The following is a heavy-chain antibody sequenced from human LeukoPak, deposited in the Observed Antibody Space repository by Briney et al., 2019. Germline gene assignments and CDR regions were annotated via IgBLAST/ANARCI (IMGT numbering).Heavy chain of an antibody. V-gene: IGHV3-30*04. CDR2: ISYDGSNK. D-gene: IGHD3-10*01. J-gene: IGHJ4*02. Sequence: GRSLRLSCAASGFTFSSYAMHWVRQAPGKGLEWVAGISYDGSNKYYADSVKGRFTISRDNSKNTLYLQMNSLRAEDTAVYYCARDLIWFGELLLDYWGQGTLVTVSS. CDR3: ARDLIWFGELLLDY. CDR1: GFTFSSYA.